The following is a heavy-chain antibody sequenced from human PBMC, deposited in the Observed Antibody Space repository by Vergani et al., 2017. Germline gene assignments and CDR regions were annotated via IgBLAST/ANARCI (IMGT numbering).Heavy chain of an antibody. CDR3: ARGPFAPAARNYYYDYCMDV. CDR2: INHSGST. D-gene: IGHD2-2*01. V-gene: IGHV4-34*01. CDR1: GGSFSGYY. J-gene: IGHJ6*03. Sequence: QVQLQQWGAGLLKPSETLSLTCAVYGGSFSGYYWSWIRQPPGKGLEGIGEINHSGSTNYNPSLKSRVTISVDTSKNQFSLKLSSVTAADTAVYYCARGPFAPAARNYYYDYCMDVWGKGTTVTVSS.